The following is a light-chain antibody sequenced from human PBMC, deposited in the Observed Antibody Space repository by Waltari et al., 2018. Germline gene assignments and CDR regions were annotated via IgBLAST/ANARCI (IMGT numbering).Light chain of an antibody. CDR1: QSVGVH. J-gene: IGKJ1*01. CDR2: TAS. Sequence: EIVMTQSPVTLSVSPGERATLSCRASQSVGVHLAWYQQKPGQAPRLLIHTASIRATGVPARFSGYGSGTEFTLTISSLQSEDFAFYYCHQYNTWPPGRTFGLGTKVEIK. V-gene: IGKV3-15*01. CDR3: HQYNTWPPGRT.